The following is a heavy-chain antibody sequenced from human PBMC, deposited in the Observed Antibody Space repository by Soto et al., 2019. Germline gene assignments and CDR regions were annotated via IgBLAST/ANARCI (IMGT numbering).Heavy chain of an antibody. Sequence: SETLSLTCAVSGGSIISGGYSWSWIRQPPGKGLEGIGYIYHSGSTYYNPSLKSRVTISVDRSKNKFSMKRSSVTAADTAVYYCARGVEYYASSGYYYGVYFDYWGQGTIVTVYS. CDR1: GGSIISGGYS. CDR2: IYHSGST. J-gene: IGHJ4*02. D-gene: IGHD3-22*01. CDR3: ARGVEYYASSGYYYGVYFDY. V-gene: IGHV4-30-2*01.